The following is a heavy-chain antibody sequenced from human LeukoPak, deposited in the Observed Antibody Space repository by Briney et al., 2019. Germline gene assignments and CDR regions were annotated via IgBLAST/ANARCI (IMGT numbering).Heavy chain of an antibody. CDR2: ISSSSSTK. D-gene: IGHD3-22*01. Sequence: GGSLRLSCAASGFTSSSYSMNWVRQAPGKGLEWVSYISSSSSTKYYADSVKGRFTISRDNSKNTLYLQMNSLRAEDTAVYYCAKGPPGVVITPYYFDYWGQGTLVTVSS. CDR1: GFTSSSYS. CDR3: AKGPPGVVITPYYFDY. J-gene: IGHJ4*02. V-gene: IGHV3-48*01.